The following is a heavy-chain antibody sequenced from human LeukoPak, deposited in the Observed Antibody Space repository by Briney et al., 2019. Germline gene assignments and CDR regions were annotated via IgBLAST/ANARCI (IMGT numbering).Heavy chain of an antibody. V-gene: IGHV1-8*01. Sequence: GASVKVSCKASGCTFTSYDMNWVRQATGQGREWLGWMNPNSGNTGYAQNFQGRVTMTMNTSITTAYMELSSLRSEDTAVYYCARALSWTTESYYYMDVWGKGTTVTVSS. CDR2: MNPNSGNT. J-gene: IGHJ6*03. CDR1: GCTFTSYD. CDR3: ARALSWTTESYYYMDV. D-gene: IGHD3/OR15-3a*01.